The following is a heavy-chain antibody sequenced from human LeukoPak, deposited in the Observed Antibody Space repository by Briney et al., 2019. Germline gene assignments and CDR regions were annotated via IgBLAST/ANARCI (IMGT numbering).Heavy chain of an antibody. V-gene: IGHV4-39*07. J-gene: IGHJ4*02. CDR3: ARVAEYYDSSGYHSHFDY. CDR1: GGSIRNSSFY. D-gene: IGHD3-22*01. Sequence: SETLSLTCAVSGGSIRNSSFYWGWIRQPPGKGLEWIASIYSTGTTYYNPSIKSRITISVDTSKNQFSLKLSSVTAADTAVYYCARVAEYYDSSGYHSHFDYWGQGTLVTVSS. CDR2: IYSTGTT.